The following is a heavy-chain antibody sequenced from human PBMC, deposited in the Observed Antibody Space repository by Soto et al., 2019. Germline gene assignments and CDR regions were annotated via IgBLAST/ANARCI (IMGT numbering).Heavy chain of an antibody. V-gene: IGHV4-39*07. J-gene: IGHJ4*02. CDR2: INHSGST. D-gene: IGHD6-13*01. CDR3: ARERDGIAAAAFDY. CDR1: RGSISSGGYY. Sequence: SETLSLTSTVSRGSISSGGYYWSWIRQPPGKGLEWIGEINHSGSTNYNPSLKSRVTISVDTSKNQFSLKLSSVTAADTAVYYCARERDGIAAAAFDYWGQGTLVTVS.